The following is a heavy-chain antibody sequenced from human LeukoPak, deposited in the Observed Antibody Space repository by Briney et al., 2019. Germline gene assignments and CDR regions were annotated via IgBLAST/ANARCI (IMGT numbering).Heavy chain of an antibody. Sequence: ASVKVSCEASGYTFASYGISWVRPSPGQGLEWMGWIRAYNGNTNYTQKLQGRVTMTTDTSTSTAYMELRSLRSDDTAVYYCARDRYCTNGVCYTADYWGQGTLVTVSS. CDR1: GYTFASYG. D-gene: IGHD2-8*01. CDR2: IRAYNGNT. CDR3: ARDRYCTNGVCYTADY. V-gene: IGHV1-18*01. J-gene: IGHJ4*02.